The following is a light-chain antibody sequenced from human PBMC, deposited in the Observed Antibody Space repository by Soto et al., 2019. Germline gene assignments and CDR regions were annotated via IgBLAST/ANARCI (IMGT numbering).Light chain of an antibody. CDR2: GTS. CDR3: QQYCPSPLT. Sequence: EIVLTQSPGTLSLSPGERGTLSCRAGQTITTSYLAWYQQRPGQAPRLLIYGTSTRASGTPDSFSGSGSGTDFALTITILEPEDFAVDYAQQYCPSPLTFGGGTRLEIK. J-gene: IGKJ4*01. CDR1: QTITTSY. V-gene: IGKV3-20*01.